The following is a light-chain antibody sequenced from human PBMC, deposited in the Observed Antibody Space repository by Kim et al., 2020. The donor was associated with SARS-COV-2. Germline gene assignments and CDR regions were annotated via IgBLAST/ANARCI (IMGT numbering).Light chain of an antibody. CDR1: SGYSNYM. J-gene: IGLJ1*01. CDR2: VGPGGIVG. Sequence: QAVVTQPPSASASLGASVTLTCTLSSGYSNYMVDWFQHRPGKGPRFVMRVGPGGIVGSKGDGIPDRLSVLGSGLNRYLTIKNIQEEDEGDYHCGADHANGNNFVYIFGGGTKVTVL. CDR3: GADHANGNNFVYI. V-gene: IGLV9-49*01.